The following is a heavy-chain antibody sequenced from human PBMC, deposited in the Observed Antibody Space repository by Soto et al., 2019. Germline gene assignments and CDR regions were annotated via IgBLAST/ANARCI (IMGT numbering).Heavy chain of an antibody. J-gene: IGHJ4*02. D-gene: IGHD2-15*01. Sequence: GGSLRLSGAAAGVTCSNAGRNWVGQAPGKGLEWVGRIKSKTDGGTTDYAAPVKGRFTISRDDSKNTLYLQMNSLKTEDTAVYYCTTDYPTLVVVVLDSRGQGTLVTVSS. V-gene: IGHV3-15*07. CDR2: IKSKTDGGTT. CDR3: TTDYPTLVVVVLDS. CDR1: GVTCSNAG.